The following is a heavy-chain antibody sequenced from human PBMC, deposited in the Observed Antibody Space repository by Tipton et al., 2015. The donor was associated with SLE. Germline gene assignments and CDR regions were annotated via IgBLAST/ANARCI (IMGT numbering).Heavy chain of an antibody. J-gene: IGHJ6*03. CDR2: ASYSGRP. V-gene: IGHV4-59*01. D-gene: IGHD3-10*01. CDR3: ARADGSYFYYFMDV. CDR1: GGSISSYY. Sequence: TLSLTCTVSGGSISSYYWSWIRQPPGKGLEWIGDASYSGRPNFNPSLKSRVTVSVDTSKNQFSLRLSSVTAADSAVYYCARADGSYFYYFMDVWGKGTTVTVSS.